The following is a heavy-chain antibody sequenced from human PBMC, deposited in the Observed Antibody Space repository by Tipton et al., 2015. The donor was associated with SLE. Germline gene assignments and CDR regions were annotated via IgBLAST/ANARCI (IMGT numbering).Heavy chain of an antibody. CDR3: AIEQWLARGIDY. CDR1: GYIFTGFY. Sequence: QVQLVQSGAEVKKPGASMKVSCKASGYIFTGFYMHWVRQAPGKGLEWVAFISYDGSTKYYADSVKGRFTISRDNSKNTLYLQMNSLRAEDTAVYYCAIEQWLARGIDYWGQGTLVTVSS. D-gene: IGHD6-19*01. V-gene: IGHV3-30*04. CDR2: ISYDGSTK. J-gene: IGHJ4*02.